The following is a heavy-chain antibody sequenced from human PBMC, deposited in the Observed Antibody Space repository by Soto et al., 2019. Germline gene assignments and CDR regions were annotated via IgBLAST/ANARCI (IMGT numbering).Heavy chain of an antibody. CDR3: ASGYYDSSGYSIDY. J-gene: IGHJ4*02. CDR2: LIVILGTT. D-gene: IGHD3-22*01. CDR1: GGSFSSYA. Sequence: QVQLVQTGAEVRKPGSSVKVSCQSFGGSFSSYAFSWVRQAPGQGLEWMGGLIVILGTTNYAQKFKGRVTFPADESTSTAYMEVSSLESEDTAMYYCASGYYDSSGYSIDYWGQGTQVTVSS. V-gene: IGHV1-69*01.